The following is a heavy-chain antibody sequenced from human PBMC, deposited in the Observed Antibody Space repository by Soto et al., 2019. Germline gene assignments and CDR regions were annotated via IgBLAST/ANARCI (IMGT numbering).Heavy chain of an antibody. J-gene: IGHJ6*02. Sequence: SETLSLTCTVSSYSVSTTTYSWAWIRQPPGKGLEWIGYIYYSGSTYYNPSLKSRVTISVDTSKNQFSLKLSSVTAADTAVYYCARVDTAMVSYYYYYGMDVWGQGTTVTVSS. CDR3: ARVDTAMVSYYYYYGMDV. V-gene: IGHV4-31*03. CDR2: IYYSGST. CDR1: SYSVSTTTYS. D-gene: IGHD5-18*01.